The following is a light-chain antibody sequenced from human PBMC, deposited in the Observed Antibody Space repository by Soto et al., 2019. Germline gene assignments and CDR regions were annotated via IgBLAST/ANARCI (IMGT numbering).Light chain of an antibody. CDR3: QQYGNKPLRT. CDR1: QSVSSSY. CDR2: GAS. V-gene: IGKV3-20*01. Sequence: EIVLTQSPGTLSVSPGERATLSCRASQSVSSSYLAWYQQKLGHAPLLLFYGASSSATGIPDRFSGSGSGTDFTFTLSRMEPEDLAVSFCQQYGNKPLRTFGGGTKVEIK. J-gene: IGKJ4*02.